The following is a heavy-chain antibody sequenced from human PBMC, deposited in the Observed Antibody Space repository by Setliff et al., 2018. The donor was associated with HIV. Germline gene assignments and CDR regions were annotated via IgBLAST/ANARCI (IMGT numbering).Heavy chain of an antibody. V-gene: IGHV1-69*06. CDR2: IIPMFGTS. J-gene: IGHJ4*02. D-gene: IGHD3-3*01. Sequence: WASVKVSCKASGGTFSNYAISWVRQAPGQGLEWMGRIIPMFGTSNHAQKFQGRVTLTADKSTDTAYMELRSLRSEDTAVYYCARDSLPPPQQYYDFWSGLDSWGQGTLVTVSS. CDR1: GGTFSNYA. CDR3: ARDSLPPPQQYYDFWSGLDS.